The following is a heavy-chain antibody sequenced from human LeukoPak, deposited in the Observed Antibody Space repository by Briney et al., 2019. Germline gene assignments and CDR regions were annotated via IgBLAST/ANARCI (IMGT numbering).Heavy chain of an antibody. CDR1: GGSISSYY. Sequence: SETLSLTRTVSGGSISSYYWSWIRQPPGKGLEWIGYIYYSGSTNYNPSLKSRVTISVDTSKNQFSLKLSSVTAADTAVYYCARTRSGSYWDWGQGTLVTVSS. J-gene: IGHJ4*02. D-gene: IGHD3-10*01. V-gene: IGHV4-59*01. CDR3: ARTRSGSYWD. CDR2: IYYSGST.